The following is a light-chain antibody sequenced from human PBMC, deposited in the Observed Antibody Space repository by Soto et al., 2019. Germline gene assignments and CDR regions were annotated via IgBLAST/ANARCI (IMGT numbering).Light chain of an antibody. CDR3: AAWDDSLSGVV. V-gene: IGLV1-47*01. J-gene: IGLJ2*01. CDR2: RNN. Sequence: QLVLTQPPSASGTPGQRVTISCSGSTSNIGGNSVYWYQQLPGTAPKLLIYRNNQRPSGVPDRFSGSKSGTSASLAISGLRSDDEADYYCAAWDDSLSGVVFGGGTKLTVL. CDR1: TSNIGGNS.